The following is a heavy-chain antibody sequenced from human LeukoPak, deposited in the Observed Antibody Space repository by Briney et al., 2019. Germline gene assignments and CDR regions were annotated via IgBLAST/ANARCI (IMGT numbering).Heavy chain of an antibody. D-gene: IGHD1-1*01. V-gene: IGHV3-43*01. CDR2: ISWDGGST. J-gene: IGHJ4*02. CDR3: ATTGTTSGY. Sequence: GGSLRPSCAASGFTFDDYTMHWVRQAPGKGLEWVSLISWDGGSTYYADSVKGRFTISRDNSKNSLYLQTNSLRTEDTALYYCATTGTTSGYWGQGTLVTVSS. CDR1: GFTFDDYT.